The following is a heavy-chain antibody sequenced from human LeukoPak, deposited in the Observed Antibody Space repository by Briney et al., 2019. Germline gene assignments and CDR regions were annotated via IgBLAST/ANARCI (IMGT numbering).Heavy chain of an antibody. J-gene: IGHJ4*02. CDR2: IYYSGST. V-gene: IGHV4-39*01. CDR1: GGSISSGSYY. Sequence: SETLSLTCSVSGGSISSGSYYWGWIRQPPGKGLEWIGSIYYSGSTYYNPSLKSRVTISVDTSKNQFSLKLTSVTAADTAVYYCARRRLAVAGPIDYWAREPWSPSPQ. CDR3: ARRRLAVAGPIDY. D-gene: IGHD6-19*01.